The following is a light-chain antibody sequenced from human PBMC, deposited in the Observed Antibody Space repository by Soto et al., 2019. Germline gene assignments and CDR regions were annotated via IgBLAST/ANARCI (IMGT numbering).Light chain of an antibody. Sequence: DIHLTQSPSFLSASVGDRVTVTSRASQDISTYLAWFQQKPGKAPQLLVYPASTLQGGVPSRFSGRGSGTEFSLTISSLQPEDFATYYCQQLRTYPYTFGQGTKLDIK. CDR3: QQLRTYPYT. CDR1: QDISTY. V-gene: IGKV1-9*01. J-gene: IGKJ2*01. CDR2: PAS.